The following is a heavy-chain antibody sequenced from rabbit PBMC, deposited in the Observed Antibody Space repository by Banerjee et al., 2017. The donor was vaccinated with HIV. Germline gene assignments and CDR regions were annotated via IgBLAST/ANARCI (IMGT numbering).Heavy chain of an antibody. J-gene: IGHJ4*01. V-gene: IGHV1S45*01. CDR3: ARYNNYNGHGYGYF. CDR1: GFSFSSYYW. Sequence: QEQLEESGGDLVQPEGSLTLTCTTSGFSFSSYYWICWVRQAPGKGLEWIACIYAGSGGNTYYASWVNGRFTISKTSSTTVTLQMTSLTAADTATYFCARYNNYNGHGYGYFWGPGTLVTVS. D-gene: IGHD3-1*01. CDR2: IYAGSGGNT.